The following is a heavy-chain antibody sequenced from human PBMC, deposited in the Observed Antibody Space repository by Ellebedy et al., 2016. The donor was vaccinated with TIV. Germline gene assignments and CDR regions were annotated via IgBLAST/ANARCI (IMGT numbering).Heavy chain of an antibody. J-gene: IGHJ4*02. CDR1: GFTFSNYI. CDR3: AKANTGGGSYSLDY. V-gene: IGHV3-21*01. Sequence: PGGSLRLSCAASGFTFSNYIMNWVRQAPGKGLEWVSSISSSSSYIHYADSVKGRFTISRDNAKNSLYLQMNSLRVEDTAVYYCAKANTGGGSYSLDYWGQGTLVTVSS. CDR2: ISSSSSYI. D-gene: IGHD3-10*01.